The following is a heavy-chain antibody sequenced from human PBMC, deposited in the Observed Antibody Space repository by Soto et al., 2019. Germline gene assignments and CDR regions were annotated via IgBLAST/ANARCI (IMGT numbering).Heavy chain of an antibody. D-gene: IGHD2-15*01. CDR1: GFTFSSYG. CDR3: AKDLSRYCSGGSCYGFDY. J-gene: IGHJ4*02. V-gene: IGHV3-30*18. CDR2: ISYDGSNK. Sequence: LRLSCAASGFTFSSYGMHWVRQAPGKGLEWVAVISYDGSNKYYADSVKGRFTISRDNSKNTLYLQMNSLRAEDTAVYYCAKDLSRYCSGGSCYGFDYWGQGTLVTVSS.